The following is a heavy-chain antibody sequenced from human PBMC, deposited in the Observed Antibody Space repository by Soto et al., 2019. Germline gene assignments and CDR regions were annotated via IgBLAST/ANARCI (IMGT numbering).Heavy chain of an antibody. CDR2: IYYSGST. V-gene: IGHV4-59*01. CDR1: GGSISSYY. Sequence: SETLSLTCTVSGGSISSYYWSWIRQPPGKGLEWIGYIYYSGSTNYNPSLKSRVTISVDTSKNQFSLKLSSVAAADTAVYYCARRFSGLVDTWFDPWGQGTLVTVS. CDR3: ARRFSGLVDTWFDP. D-gene: IGHD6-19*01. J-gene: IGHJ5*02.